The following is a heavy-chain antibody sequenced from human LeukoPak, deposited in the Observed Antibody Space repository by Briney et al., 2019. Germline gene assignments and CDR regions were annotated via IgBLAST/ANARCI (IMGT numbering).Heavy chain of an antibody. V-gene: IGHV4-39*01. CDR1: GGSISSSSYY. CDR2: IYYSGST. J-gene: IGHJ4*02. CDR3: ARRRRIAVAGLGGYFDY. Sequence: TSETLSLTCTVSGGSISSSSYYWGWISQPPGKGLEWIGSIYYSGSTYYNPSLKSRVTISVDTSKNQFSVKLSSVTAADTAVYCCARRRRIAVAGLGGYFDYWGQGTLVTVSS. D-gene: IGHD6-19*01.